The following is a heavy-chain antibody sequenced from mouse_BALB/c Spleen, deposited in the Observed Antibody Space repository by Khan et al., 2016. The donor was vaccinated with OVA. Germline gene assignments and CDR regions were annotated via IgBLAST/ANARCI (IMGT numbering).Heavy chain of an antibody. Sequence: QVQLQQSGAELVKAGASVKMSCKASGYTFTSYWMHWVKQRLGQGLEWFAETNPTNGRTYYNEKFKSKATLTVEKSSSTAYMILSGPTFEDSAVYYCARIKKIVATYFDYWGQGTTLTVSS. CDR3: ARIKKIVATYFDY. CDR2: TNPTNGRT. J-gene: IGHJ2*01. V-gene: IGHV1S81*02. D-gene: IGHD1-1*01. CDR1: GYTFTSYW.